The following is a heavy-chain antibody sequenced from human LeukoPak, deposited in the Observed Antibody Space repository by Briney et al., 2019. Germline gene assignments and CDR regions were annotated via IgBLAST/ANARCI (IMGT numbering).Heavy chain of an antibody. CDR2: IIPIFGTA. Sequence: SVNVSCKASGGTFSSYAISWVRQAPGQGLEWMGGIIPIFGTANYAQKFQGRVTITADESTSTAYMELSSLRSEDTAVYYCARDRPDSSGYYYGGYWGQGTLVTVSS. J-gene: IGHJ4*02. CDR3: ARDRPDSSGYYYGGY. D-gene: IGHD3-22*01. V-gene: IGHV1-69*13. CDR1: GGTFSSYA.